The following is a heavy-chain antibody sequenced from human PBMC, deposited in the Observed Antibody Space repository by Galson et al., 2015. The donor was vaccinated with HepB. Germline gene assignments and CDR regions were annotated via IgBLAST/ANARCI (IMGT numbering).Heavy chain of an antibody. J-gene: IGHJ4*02. CDR3: ARDAYYYDTGGVYLTDY. D-gene: IGHD3-22*01. V-gene: IGHV4-4*07. CDR2: IYYTGST. CDR1: GDSINSFY. Sequence: SETLSLTCTVSGDSINSFYWSWIRQPAGKGLEWIGRIYYTGSTYYNPSLESRVTMSVDTSKNQFSLRLSSVTAADTAMYYCARDAYYYDTGGVYLTDYWGQGTLVTVSS.